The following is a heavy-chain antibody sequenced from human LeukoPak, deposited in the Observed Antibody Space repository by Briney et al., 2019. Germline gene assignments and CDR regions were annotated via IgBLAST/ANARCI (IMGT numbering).Heavy chain of an antibody. J-gene: IGHJ4*02. D-gene: IGHD3-22*01. CDR2: IHSSGTT. CDR1: GDSISGYY. V-gene: IGHV4-4*09. Sequence: PSETLSLTCTVSGDSISGYYWSWIRQTPGRGLEWIASIHSSGTTKYNPSLKSRVTMLVDTSKNQFSLRLTSVTAADTAVYFCARGYFDTSGSSNPFDYWGQGALVTVSS. CDR3: ARGYFDTSGSSNPFDY.